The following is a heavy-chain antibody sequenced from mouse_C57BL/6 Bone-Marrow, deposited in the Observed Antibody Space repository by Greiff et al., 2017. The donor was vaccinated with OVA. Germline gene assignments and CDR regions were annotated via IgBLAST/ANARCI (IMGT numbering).Heavy chain of an antibody. V-gene: IGHV5-17*01. CDR2: ISSGSSTI. CDR1: GFTFSDYG. J-gene: IGHJ4*01. CDR3: ARRPPLKFMDY. Sequence: DVKLVESGGGLVKPGGSLKLSCAASGFTFSDYGMHWVRQAPEKGLEWVAYISSGSSTIYYADTVKGRFTISRDNAKNTLFLQMTSLRSEDTAMYYCARRPPLKFMDYWGQGTSVTVSS.